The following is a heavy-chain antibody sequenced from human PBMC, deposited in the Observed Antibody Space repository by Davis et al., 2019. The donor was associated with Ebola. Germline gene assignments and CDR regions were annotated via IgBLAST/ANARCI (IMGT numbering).Heavy chain of an antibody. J-gene: IGHJ4*02. CDR1: GGSISSSTSY. D-gene: IGHD1-26*01. V-gene: IGHV4-39*01. CDR2: IYYSGNT. CDR3: ANWGIGGSSDY. Sequence: PSETLSLTCAVSGGSISSSTSYWGWIRQPPGKGLEWIGSIYYSGNTFYNPSLNSRVTISVDTSKNQFSLKLNYVTAADTAVYYCANWGIGGSSDYWGQGTLVTVSS.